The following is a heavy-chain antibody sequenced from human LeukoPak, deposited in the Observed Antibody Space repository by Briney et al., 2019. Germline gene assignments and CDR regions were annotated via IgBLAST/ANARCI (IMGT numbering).Heavy chain of an antibody. CDR2: INPNSGGT. D-gene: IGHD3-16*02. J-gene: IGHJ4*02. CDR1: GYTFTGYY. CDR3: ARDIRLGELSLAY. V-gene: IGHV1-2*02. Sequence: ASVNVSCKSSGYTFTGYYMHWVRQAPGQGLEWMGWINPNSGGTNYAQKFQGRVTMTRDTSIGTAYMELSRLRSDDTAVYYCARDIRLGELSLAYWGQGTLVTVSS.